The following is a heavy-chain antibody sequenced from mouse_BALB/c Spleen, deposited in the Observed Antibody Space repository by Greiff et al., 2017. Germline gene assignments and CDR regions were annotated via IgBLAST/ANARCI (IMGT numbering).Heavy chain of an antibody. CDR2: ISSGGST. CDR1: GFTFSSYA. J-gene: IGHJ3*01. Sequence: EVMLVESGGGLVKPGGSLKLSCAASGFTFSSYAMSWVRQTPEKRLEWVASISSGGSTYYPDRVKGRFTISRDNARNILYLQMSSLRSEDTAMYYCARGAPITTVVATRFAYWGQGTLVTVSA. V-gene: IGHV5-6-5*01. CDR3: ARGAPITTVVATRFAY. D-gene: IGHD1-1*01.